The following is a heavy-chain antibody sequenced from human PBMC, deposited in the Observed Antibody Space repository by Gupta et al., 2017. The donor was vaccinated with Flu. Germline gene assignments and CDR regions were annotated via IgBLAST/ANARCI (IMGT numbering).Heavy chain of an antibody. V-gene: IGHV3-74*01. D-gene: IGHD3-16*01. CDR2: INIDGSTI. J-gene: IGHJ4*02. Sequence: GFTVSSYWMHWVRQVPGKGLVWVSRINIDGSTINYADSVKGRFTISRDSARNTLYLQMNSLRVEDTAVYYCSRDTFGKEDYWGQGTLVTVSS. CDR1: GFTVSSYW. CDR3: SRDTFGKEDY.